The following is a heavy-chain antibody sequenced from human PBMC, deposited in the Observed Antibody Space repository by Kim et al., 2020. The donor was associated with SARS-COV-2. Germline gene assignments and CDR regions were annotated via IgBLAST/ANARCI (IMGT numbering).Heavy chain of an antibody. Sequence: YYADSVKGRFTISRDNAKNSLYLQMNSLRAEDTAVYYCARGGIVVEKFDYWGQGTLVTVSS. D-gene: IGHD2-15*01. CDR3: ARGGIVVEKFDY. V-gene: IGHV3-11*04. J-gene: IGHJ4*02.